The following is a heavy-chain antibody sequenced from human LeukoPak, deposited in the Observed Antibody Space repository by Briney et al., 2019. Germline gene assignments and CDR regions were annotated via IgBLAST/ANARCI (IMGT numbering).Heavy chain of an antibody. J-gene: IGHJ3*02. V-gene: IGHV4-59*01. CDR3: AXXXXXXXXSGYYYDYDAFDI. CDR2: IYYSGST. Sequence: SETLSLTCTVSGGSISSYYWSWIRQPPGKGLEWIGYIYYSGSTNYNPSLKSRVTISIDTSKNQFSLQLSSVTAADTAVYYCAXXXXXXXXSGYYYDYDAFDIWGQGTMVTVSS. D-gene: IGHD3-22*01. CDR1: GGSISSYY.